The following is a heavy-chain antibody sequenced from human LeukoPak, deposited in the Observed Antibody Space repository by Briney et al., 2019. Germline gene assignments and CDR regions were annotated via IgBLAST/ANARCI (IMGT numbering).Heavy chain of an antibody. V-gene: IGHV4-39*07. CDR2: IYYSGST. Sequence: SETLSLTCTVSGGSISSSGYYWGWIRQPPGKGLEWIGSIYYSGSTYYNPSLKSRVTISLDTSKNQFSLKLSSVTAADTAVYYCARDSSSGYYFYNYWGQGTLVTVSS. D-gene: IGHD3-22*01. J-gene: IGHJ4*02. CDR1: GGSISSSGYY. CDR3: ARDSSSGYYFYNY.